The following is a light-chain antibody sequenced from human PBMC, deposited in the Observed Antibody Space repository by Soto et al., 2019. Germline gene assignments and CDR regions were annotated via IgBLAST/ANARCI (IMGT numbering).Light chain of an antibody. CDR1: QNIIDY. V-gene: IGKV1-39*01. CDR2: RAS. Sequence: DIQVTQSPSSLSASVGDKVTITCRASQNIIDYLNWYQQRPGTPPKLLIYRASNLQSEVPSRFSGSGSGTDLSLTISSLQHEDFATYYCQQCYSLTRTFGQGTRV. J-gene: IGKJ1*01. CDR3: QQCYSLTRT.